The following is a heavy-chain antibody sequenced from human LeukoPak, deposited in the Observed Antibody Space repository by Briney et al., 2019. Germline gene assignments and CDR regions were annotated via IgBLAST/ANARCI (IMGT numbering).Heavy chain of an antibody. J-gene: IGHJ4*02. CDR3: AKLRPGRFLEWLFEGDFDY. CDR1: GFTFSSYW. Sequence: PGGSLRLSCAASGFTFSSYWMSWVRQAPGKGLEWVANIKQDGSEKYYVDSVKGRFTISRDNAKNSLYLQMNSLRAEDTAVYYCAKLRPGRFLEWLFEGDFDYWGQGTLVTVSS. D-gene: IGHD3-3*01. V-gene: IGHV3-7*03. CDR2: IKQDGSEK.